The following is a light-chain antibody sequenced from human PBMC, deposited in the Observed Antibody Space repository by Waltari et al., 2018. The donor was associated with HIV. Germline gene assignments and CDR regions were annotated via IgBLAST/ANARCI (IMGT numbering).Light chain of an antibody. CDR2: QDN. Sequence: SYDLTQPPSVSLSPGQTASITCPGDNLGHQYVCWYQQKPGQSPVLVFSQDNKRPSGIPERFSGSNSGNTATLTISGTQAMDEADYYCQAWDTGTASFGGGTRLTVL. CDR1: NLGHQY. V-gene: IGLV3-1*01. CDR3: QAWDTGTAS. J-gene: IGLJ2*01.